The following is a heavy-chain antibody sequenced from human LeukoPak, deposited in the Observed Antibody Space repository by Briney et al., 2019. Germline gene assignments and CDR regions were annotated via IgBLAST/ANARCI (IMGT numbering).Heavy chain of an antibody. Sequence: GGSLRLSCAASGFTFSSHSMNWVRQAPGKGLEWISYISSSSTTIHYADSVKGRFTIPRDNAKNSLYLQMNSLRAEDTAVYYCARVGHSYGVDYWGQGILVTVSS. J-gene: IGHJ4*02. D-gene: IGHD5-18*01. V-gene: IGHV3-48*04. CDR2: ISSSSTTI. CDR1: GFTFSSHS. CDR3: ARVGHSYGVDY.